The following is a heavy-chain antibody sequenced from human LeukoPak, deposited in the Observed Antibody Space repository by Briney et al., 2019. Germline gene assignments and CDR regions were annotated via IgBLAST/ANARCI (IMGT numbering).Heavy chain of an antibody. J-gene: IGHJ4*02. CDR3: AKGDYDILTGFPTGGFDY. CDR2: ISYDGSNK. CDR1: GFTFSSYG. D-gene: IGHD3-9*01. V-gene: IGHV3-30*18. Sequence: GGSLRLSCAASGFTFSSYGMHWVRQAPGKGLEWVAVISYDGSNKYYADSVKGRFTISRDNSKNTLYLQMNSLRAEDTAVYHCAKGDYDILTGFPTGGFDYWGQGTLVTVSS.